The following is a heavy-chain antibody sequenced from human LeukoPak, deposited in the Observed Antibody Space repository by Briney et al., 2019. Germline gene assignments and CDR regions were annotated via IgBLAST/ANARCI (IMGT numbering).Heavy chain of an antibody. D-gene: IGHD1-1*01. CDR3: VVQGWVFRAPTQYYFDY. V-gene: IGHV3-64D*06. CDR2: ISSNGGSR. J-gene: IGHJ4*02. CDR1: GFTFSSYA. Sequence: PGGSLGLSCSASGFTFSSYAMHWVRQAPGKGLEYVSAISSNGGSRYYADSVKGRFTISRDNSKNTLYLQMSSLRAEDTAVYYCVVQGWVFRAPTQYYFDYWGQGTLVTVSS.